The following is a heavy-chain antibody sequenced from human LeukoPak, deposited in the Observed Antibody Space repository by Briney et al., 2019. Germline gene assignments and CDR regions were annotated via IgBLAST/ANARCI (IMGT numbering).Heavy chain of an antibody. Sequence: SETLSLTCAVYGGSFSGYYWSWIRQPPGKGLEWIGEINHSGSTNYNPSLKSRVTISVDTSKNQFSLKLSSVTAADTAVYYCARRVGIAAPFDYWGQGTLVTVSS. CDR3: ARRVGIAAPFDY. J-gene: IGHJ4*02. D-gene: IGHD6-13*01. CDR2: INHSGST. CDR1: GGSFSGYY. V-gene: IGHV4-34*01.